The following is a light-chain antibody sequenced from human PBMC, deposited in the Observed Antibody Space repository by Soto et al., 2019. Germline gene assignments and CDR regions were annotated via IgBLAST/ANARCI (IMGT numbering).Light chain of an antibody. CDR3: QQYNNWPRT. Sequence: EVVLTQSPATLSLSPGERATLSCRASQSVSSNLAWYQQKPGQAPRLLIYGASTRATGIPARFSGSGSGTEFTLTISSLQPEDFGVYYCQQYNNWPRTFGQGTKVDIK. J-gene: IGKJ1*01. CDR1: QSVSSN. CDR2: GAS. V-gene: IGKV3-15*01.